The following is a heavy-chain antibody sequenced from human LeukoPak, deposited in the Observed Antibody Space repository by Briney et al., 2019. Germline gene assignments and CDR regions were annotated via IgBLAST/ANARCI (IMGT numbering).Heavy chain of an antibody. J-gene: IGHJ4*02. D-gene: IGHD3-22*01. V-gene: IGHV4-34*01. CDR1: GGSFSGYY. CDR3: ARGLYYYDSSGYTPFDY. CDR2: INHSGST. Sequence: PSETLSLTCAVYGGSFSGYYWSWIRQPPGKGLEWIGEINHSGSTNYNPSLNSRVTISVDTSKNQFSLKLSSVTAADTAVYYCARGLYYYDSSGYTPFDYWGQGTLVTVSS.